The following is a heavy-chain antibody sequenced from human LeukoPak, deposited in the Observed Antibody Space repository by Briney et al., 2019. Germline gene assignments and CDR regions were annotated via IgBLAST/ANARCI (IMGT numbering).Heavy chain of an antibody. D-gene: IGHD6-19*01. CDR2: ISGSGGIT. CDR3: ARTQYSSGWYNWFDP. J-gene: IGHJ5*02. V-gene: IGHV3-23*01. Sequence: GGSLRLSCAASGFTISSYAMSWVHQAPGKGLEWVSAISGSGGITYYADSVKGRFTISRDNSKNTLYLQMNSLRAEDTAVYYCARTQYSSGWYNWFDPWGRGTLVTVSS. CDR1: GFTISSYA.